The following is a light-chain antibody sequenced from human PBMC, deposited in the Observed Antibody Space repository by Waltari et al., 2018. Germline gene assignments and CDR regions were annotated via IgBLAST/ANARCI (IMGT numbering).Light chain of an antibody. CDR1: QSIRST. J-gene: IGKJ1*01. Sequence: EIVMTQSPATLSLSPGESAPLSCRASQSIRSTFAWFQQKPGQPPRLLIYGTSTRADGIPARFSGSGSGTDFSLTISSLQPEDFATYYCQQYDYWPWTFGQGTRVE. V-gene: IGKV3D-15*01. CDR2: GTS. CDR3: QQYDYWPWT.